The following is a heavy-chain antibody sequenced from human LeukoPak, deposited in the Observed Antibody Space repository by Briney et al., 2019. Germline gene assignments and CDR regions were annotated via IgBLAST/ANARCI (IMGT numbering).Heavy chain of an antibody. CDR2: ISGSGGST. J-gene: IGHJ4*02. CDR1: GFTFSSYA. D-gene: IGHD2-2*01. CDR3: AKMVGPNIYCSSTNCYLYFDY. V-gene: IGHV3-23*01. Sequence: GGSLRLSCAGSGFTFSSYAMSWVRQAPGKGLEWVSVISGSGGSTYYADSVKGRFTISRDNSKNTLYLQMNSLRAEDTAVYYCAKMVGPNIYCSSTNCYLYFDYWGQGTLVTVSS.